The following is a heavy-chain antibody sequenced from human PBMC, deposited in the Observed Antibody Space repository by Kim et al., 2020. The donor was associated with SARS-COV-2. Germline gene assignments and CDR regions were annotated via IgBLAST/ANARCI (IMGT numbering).Heavy chain of an antibody. Sequence: TYYTDSGKGRFTISRDKSKNTLYLQMNSLRAEDTAVYYCAKEGYYYGMDVWGQGTTVTVSS. J-gene: IGHJ6*02. V-gene: IGHV3-23*01. CDR2: T. CDR3: AKEGYYYGMDV.